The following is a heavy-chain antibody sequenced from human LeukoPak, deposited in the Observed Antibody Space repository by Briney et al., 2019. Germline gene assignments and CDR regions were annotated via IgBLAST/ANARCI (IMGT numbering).Heavy chain of an antibody. CDR3: VKTPYSSIWYVGDS. D-gene: IGHD2-2*01. Sequence: GGSLRLSCSASGFTFSSYAMHWVRQAAGEGLEYVSAINSDGDSTYYADSVKGRFTISRDNSKNTLYLQMSSLRPEDSAVYYCVKTPYSSIWYVGDSWGQGNLVTVSS. J-gene: IGHJ4*02. V-gene: IGHV3-64D*06. CDR1: GFTFSSYA. CDR2: INSDGDST.